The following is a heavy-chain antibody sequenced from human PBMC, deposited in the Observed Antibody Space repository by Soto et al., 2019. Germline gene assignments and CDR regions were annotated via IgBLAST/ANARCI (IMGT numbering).Heavy chain of an antibody. D-gene: IGHD6-25*01. J-gene: IGHJ5*02. Sequence: TLSLTCTVSGGSISSCGYYWSWIRQHPGKGLEWIGYIYHSGSTYYNPSLKSRVTISVDTSKNQFSLKVSSVTAADTAVYYCAREAAGILNWFDPWGQGTLVTVSS. CDR1: GGSISSCGYY. V-gene: IGHV4-31*03. CDR3: AREAAGILNWFDP. CDR2: IYHSGST.